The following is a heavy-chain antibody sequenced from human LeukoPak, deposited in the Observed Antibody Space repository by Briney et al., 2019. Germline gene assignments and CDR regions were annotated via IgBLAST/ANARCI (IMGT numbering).Heavy chain of an antibody. CDR1: GFSFSDYS. J-gene: IGHJ3*02. Sequence: WGSLRLSCVASGFSFSDYSMNWVRQAPGKGLEWISYILNTGTIKNYADAVKGRFTISRGNAKNSLYLQLNSLRDEDTAVYYCARDVPDSSWRPFDIWGQGTMDTLSS. CDR3: ARDVPDSSWRPFDI. CDR2: ILNTGTIK. D-gene: IGHD3-22*01. V-gene: IGHV3-48*02.